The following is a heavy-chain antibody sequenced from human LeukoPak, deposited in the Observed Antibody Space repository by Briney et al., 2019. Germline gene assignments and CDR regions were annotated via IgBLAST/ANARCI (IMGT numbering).Heavy chain of an antibody. CDR2: FHPEDGET. CDR1: GYTLTELS. V-gene: IGHV1-24*01. J-gene: IGHJ4*02. D-gene: IGHD2-2*01. CDR3: ATGKIYCSTTSCSDDS. Sequence: SVKVSCKVSGYTLTELSMHWVRQAPGRGLEWMGGFHPEDGETVYAQKFQGRVTMTEDTSTDTAYMELSSLRSEDTAVYYCATGKIYCSTTSCSDDSWGQGTLVTVSS.